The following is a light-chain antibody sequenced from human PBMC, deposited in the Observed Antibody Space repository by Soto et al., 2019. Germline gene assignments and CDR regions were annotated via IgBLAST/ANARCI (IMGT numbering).Light chain of an antibody. CDR3: QQYDSSPRT. CDR2: GAS. V-gene: IGKV3-20*01. CDR1: QSVSSRS. J-gene: IGKJ1*01. Sequence: EIVLTQSLGTLSLSPGERATPSCRASQSVSSRSLAWYQQKPGQAPRLLISGASSRAADIPDRFSGSGSGTDFTLTINRLEPEDFAVYYCQQYDSSPRTFGQGTKVDIK.